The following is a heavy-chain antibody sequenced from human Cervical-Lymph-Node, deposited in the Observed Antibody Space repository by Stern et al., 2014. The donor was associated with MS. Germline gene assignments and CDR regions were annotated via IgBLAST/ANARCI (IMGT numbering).Heavy chain of an antibody. Sequence: MQLVESGPGLVKPSGTLSLTCAISGGSIISSNWWSWVRQPPGKGLEWIGDIYHSGSTNYNPSPKSRVTISVDRSKNQFSLKLNSVTAADTAVYYCARDYDDSGFWGQGTLVTVSS. J-gene: IGHJ4*02. CDR2: IYHSGST. CDR1: GGSIISSNW. V-gene: IGHV4-4*02. CDR3: ARDYDDSGF. D-gene: IGHD3-22*01.